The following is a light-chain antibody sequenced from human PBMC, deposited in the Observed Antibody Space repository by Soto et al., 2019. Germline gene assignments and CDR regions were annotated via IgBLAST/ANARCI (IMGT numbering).Light chain of an antibody. CDR3: QQYGRSPPFT. CDR2: GAS. V-gene: IGKV3-20*01. Sequence: EIVLTQSPGTLSLSPGERATLSCRASQSVSSTYIAWYQQNPGQAPRLLIYGASSRAIGIPDRFSGSGSGTDFTLTISRLEPEDVAVYFCQQYGRSPPFTFGQGNKVEIK. CDR1: QSVSSTY. J-gene: IGKJ2*01.